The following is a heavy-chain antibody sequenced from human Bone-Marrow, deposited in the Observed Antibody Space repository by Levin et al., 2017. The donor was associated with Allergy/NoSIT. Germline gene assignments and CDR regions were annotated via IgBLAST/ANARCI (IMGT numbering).Heavy chain of an antibody. CDR2: ISSSTSLSSSGTII. J-gene: IGHJ4*02. CDR1: GFSFSSYS. CDR3: ARGGISATWYLVDY. V-gene: IGHV3-48*02. Sequence: GESLKISCAASGFSFSSYSMNWVRQAPGKGLEWVSYISSSTSLSSSGTIIYYADSVKGRFSISRDNARNSLYLQMNSLRDEDTAVYYCARGGISATWYLVDYWGQGTLVTVSS. D-gene: IGHD4-23*01.